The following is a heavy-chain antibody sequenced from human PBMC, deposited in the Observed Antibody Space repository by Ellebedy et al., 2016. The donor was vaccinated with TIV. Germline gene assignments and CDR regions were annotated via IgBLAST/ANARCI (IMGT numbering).Heavy chain of an antibody. CDR2: VFHNGVA. D-gene: IGHD6-19*01. CDR1: GDSLSPDF. Sequence: SETLSLXCVVSGDSLSPDFWSWIRQAPGKGLEWIGYVFHNGVANYNPSLVGRVALSIDTSKSQFSLKVQSVTAADTAVYFCARSCSPSCWECLEYWGQGVLVTVSS. V-gene: IGHV4-59*01. J-gene: IGHJ4*02. CDR3: ARSCSPSCWECLEY.